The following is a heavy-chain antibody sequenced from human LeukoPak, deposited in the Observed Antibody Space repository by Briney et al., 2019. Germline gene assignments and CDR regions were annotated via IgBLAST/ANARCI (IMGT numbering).Heavy chain of an antibody. Sequence: GASVTVSCKASGYTFTGYYMHWVRQAPGQGLEWMGWINPNSGGTNYAQKFQGWVTMTRDTSISTAYMELSRLRSDDTAVYYCAREEEDSSGWSTHNWFDPWGQGTLVTVSS. V-gene: IGHV1-2*04. D-gene: IGHD6-19*01. CDR1: GYTFTGYY. CDR3: AREEEDSSGWSTHNWFDP. CDR2: INPNSGGT. J-gene: IGHJ5*02.